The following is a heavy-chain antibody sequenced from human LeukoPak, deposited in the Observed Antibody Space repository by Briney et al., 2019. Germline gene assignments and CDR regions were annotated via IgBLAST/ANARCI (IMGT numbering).Heavy chain of an antibody. CDR3: ARGPDYYDSSGYTYFDY. CDR1: GVSISSYY. V-gene: IGHV4-59*01. Sequence: SETLSLTCTGSGVSISSYYWSWIRQPPGKGLEGIGYIYYSGSTNYNPSIKSLVTISVDTSKNQFSLKLSSVTAADTAVYYCARGPDYYDSSGYTYFDYWGQGTLVTVSS. CDR2: IYYSGST. J-gene: IGHJ4*02. D-gene: IGHD3-22*01.